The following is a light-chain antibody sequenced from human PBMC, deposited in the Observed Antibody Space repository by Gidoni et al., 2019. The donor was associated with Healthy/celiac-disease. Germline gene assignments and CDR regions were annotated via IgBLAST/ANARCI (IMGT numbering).Light chain of an antibody. CDR1: QGISSY. V-gene: IGKV1-8*01. CDR2: AAS. CDR3: RQYYSYPYT. Sequence: AIRMTKPPSSLSASTGDRVTITCRASQGISSYLAWYQQKPGKAPKLLIYAASTLQSGVPSRFSGSGSGTDFTLTISCLQSEDFATYYCRQYYSYPYTFGQGTKLEIK. J-gene: IGKJ2*01.